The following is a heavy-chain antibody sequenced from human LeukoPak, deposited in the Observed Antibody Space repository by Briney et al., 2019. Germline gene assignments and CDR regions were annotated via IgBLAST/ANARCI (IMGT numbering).Heavy chain of an antibody. Sequence: SETLSLTCAVYGGSFSGYYWSWIRQPPGKGLEWIGEINHSGSTNYNPSLKSRVTISVDTSKNQFSLKLSSVTAADTAVYYCARVDRSSSQFDNRQTGVYFYYWGQGTLVTVS. J-gene: IGHJ4*02. V-gene: IGHV4-34*01. CDR2: INHSGST. CDR1: GGSFSGYY. CDR3: ARVDRSSSQFDNRQTGVYFYY. D-gene: IGHD6-13*01.